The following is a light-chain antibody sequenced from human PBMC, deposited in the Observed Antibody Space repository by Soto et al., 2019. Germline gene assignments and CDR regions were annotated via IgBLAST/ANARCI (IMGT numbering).Light chain of an antibody. CDR2: KAS. Sequence: DIQMTQSPSTLSASVGDRVTITCRASQSISSWLAWYQQKPGKAPKLLIHKASTLESGVPSRFSGSDSGTEFTLTISSLQPDDFATYYCQQYNTYPWTFGQGTKVEIK. J-gene: IGKJ1*01. V-gene: IGKV1-5*03. CDR1: QSISSW. CDR3: QQYNTYPWT.